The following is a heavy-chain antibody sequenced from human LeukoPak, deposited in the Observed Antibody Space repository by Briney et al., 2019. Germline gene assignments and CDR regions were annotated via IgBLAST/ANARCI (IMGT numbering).Heavy chain of an antibody. D-gene: IGHD6-19*01. CDR1: GYSFTSYW. V-gene: IGHV5-51*01. CDR3: ARAVAGPTQFDY. J-gene: IGHJ4*02. CDR2: IYPGDSES. Sequence: GESLKISCKGSGYSFTSYWIGWVRQMPGKGLEWMGIIYPGDSESRYSPSFQGQVTISADKSISTAYMELSSLRSEDTAVYYCARAVAGPTQFDYWGQGTLVTVSS.